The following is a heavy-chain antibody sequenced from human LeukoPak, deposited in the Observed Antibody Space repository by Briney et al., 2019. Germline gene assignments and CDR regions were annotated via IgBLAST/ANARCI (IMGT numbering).Heavy chain of an antibody. CDR2: IYSDGSST. J-gene: IGHJ5*02. Sequence: GGSLRLSCEASGFTFSNYWMHWVRQAPGKGLVWVSRIYSDGSSTSYADSVRGRFTISRDNAKNTLYLQMNSLRAEDTAVYYCAPNWFDPWGQGTLVTVSS. CDR1: GFTFSNYW. CDR3: APNWFDP. V-gene: IGHV3-74*01.